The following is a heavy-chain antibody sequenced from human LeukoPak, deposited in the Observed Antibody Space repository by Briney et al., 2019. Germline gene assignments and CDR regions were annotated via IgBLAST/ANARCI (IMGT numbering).Heavy chain of an antibody. CDR3: VSRYSSSWDYYYGMDV. Sequence: GGSLRLSCAASGFTLSNHWMIWVRQAPGKGLECVANIKQDGTEKYYLDSVKGRFTISRDNAKNSLYLQMNSLRVEDTAVYYCVSRYSSSWDYYYGMDVWGQGTTVTASS. D-gene: IGHD6-13*01. CDR1: GFTLSNHW. V-gene: IGHV3-7*03. J-gene: IGHJ6*02. CDR2: IKQDGTEK.